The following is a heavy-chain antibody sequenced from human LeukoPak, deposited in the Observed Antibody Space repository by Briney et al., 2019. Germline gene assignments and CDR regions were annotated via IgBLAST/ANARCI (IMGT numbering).Heavy chain of an antibody. CDR2: ISSSGSAI. CDR1: GFTFSDYY. D-gene: IGHD4-23*01. J-gene: IGHJ4*02. Sequence: GGSLRLSCAASGFTFSDYYMSWIRQAPGKGLEWVSYISSSGSAIYYADSVKGRFTISRDNAKNSLYLQMNSLRAEDTAVYYCARAPYGGKAIGPYDYWGQGTLVTVSS. V-gene: IGHV3-11*04. CDR3: ARAPYGGKAIGPYDY.